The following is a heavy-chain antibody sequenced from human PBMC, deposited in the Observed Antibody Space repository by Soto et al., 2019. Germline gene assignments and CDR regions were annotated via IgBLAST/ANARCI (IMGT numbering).Heavy chain of an antibody. CDR2: IIPFFKGT. CDR1: GGTFTSHA. Sequence: QVQLVQSGAEVKMPESSVQVSCKASGGTFTSHAISWVRQAPGQGLEWMGVIIPFFKGTYYAQKFQGRVTITEDDSMTTVYMDLYDLSSEDTTVYYCAGDVTVNYYDNIYSYYAMDVWGQGTTVTVSS. V-gene: IGHV1-69*01. J-gene: IGHJ6*02. CDR3: AGDVTVNYYDNIYSYYAMDV. D-gene: IGHD3-16*01.